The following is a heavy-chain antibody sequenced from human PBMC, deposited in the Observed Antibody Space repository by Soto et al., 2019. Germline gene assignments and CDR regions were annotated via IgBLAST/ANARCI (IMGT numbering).Heavy chain of an antibody. CDR2: IYHSGST. J-gene: IGHJ4*02. Sequence: QLQLQESGSGLVKPSQTLSLNCAVTGGSINSGGYSWSWIRQPPGKCLEWIGYIYHSGSTYYNPYLKCRVTISAERPKNQFSLKLSAVTVADTAVYYCARGPAHSHLGQGSPVTGSS. CDR1: GGSINSGGYS. D-gene: IGHD2-21*01. CDR3: ARGPAHSH. V-gene: IGHV4-30-2*01.